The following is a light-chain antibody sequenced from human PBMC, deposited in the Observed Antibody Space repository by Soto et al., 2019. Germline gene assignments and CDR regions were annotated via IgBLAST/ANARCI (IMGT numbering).Light chain of an antibody. CDR2: RDH. Sequence: QSVLTQSPSVSGTAGQSITISCSGGSSNVGSNSVNWYQQVPGTAPKVLIYRDHQRPSRVPDRFSGSKSGTSASLAISGLQSEDEADYYCASWDDSLNAVLFGGGTQLTVL. J-gene: IGLJ2*01. V-gene: IGLV1-44*01. CDR3: ASWDDSLNAVL. CDR1: SSNVGSNS.